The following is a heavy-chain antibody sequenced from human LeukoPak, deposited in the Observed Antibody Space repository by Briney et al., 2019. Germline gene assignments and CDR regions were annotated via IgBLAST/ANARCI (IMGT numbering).Heavy chain of an antibody. CDR3: ASAFRGVMFDY. D-gene: IGHD3-10*01. V-gene: IGHV4-31*03. CDR2: IYYSGST. J-gene: IGHJ4*02. CDR1: GGSISSGGYF. Sequence: TLSLTCTASGGSISSGGYFWSWIRQHPGKGLEWIGYIYYSGSTYYNPSLKSRVTISVDTSKNQFSLKLSSVTAADTAVYYCASAFRGVMFDYWGQGTLVTVSS.